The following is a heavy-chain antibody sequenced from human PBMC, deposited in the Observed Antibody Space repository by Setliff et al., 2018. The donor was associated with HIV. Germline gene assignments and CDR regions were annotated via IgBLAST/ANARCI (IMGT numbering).Heavy chain of an antibody. D-gene: IGHD3-10*01. Sequence: ASVKVSCKASGYTFTDYYVHWVRQAPGQGLEWMGWINPSSGGTNYAQTFQGRVTMTRDTSIDTAYMELTSLTSEDTAVYYCARGRGSSAWFGPWGQGTLVTVSS. V-gene: IGHV1-2*02. CDR2: INPSSGGT. J-gene: IGHJ5*02. CDR1: GYTFTDYY. CDR3: ARGRGSSAWFGP.